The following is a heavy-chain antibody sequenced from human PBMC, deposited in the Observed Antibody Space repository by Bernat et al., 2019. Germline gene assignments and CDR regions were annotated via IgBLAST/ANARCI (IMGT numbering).Heavy chain of an antibody. Sequence: QLQLQESGPGLVKPSETLSLTCTVSGGSISSSSYYWGWIRQPPGKGLEWIGSIYYSGSTYYNPSLKSRVTISVDTSKNQFCLKLSSVTAADTAVYYCARHSGSGSYLSGMDVWGQGTTVTVSS. D-gene: IGHD3-10*01. CDR2: IYYSGST. CDR1: GGSISSSSYY. CDR3: ARHSGSGSYLSGMDV. V-gene: IGHV4-39*01. J-gene: IGHJ6*02.